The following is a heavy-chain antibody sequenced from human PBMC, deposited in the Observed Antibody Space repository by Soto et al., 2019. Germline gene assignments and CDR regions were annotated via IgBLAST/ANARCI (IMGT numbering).Heavy chain of an antibody. CDR3: AKGAVTTNSIFDY. CDR2: ISGGGGNT. J-gene: IGHJ4*02. D-gene: IGHD4-17*01. CDR1: GFTFSSYA. V-gene: IGHV3-23*01. Sequence: PGGSLRLSCAASGFTFSSYAMTWVRQAPGKGLEWVSVISGGGGNTYYADSVKGRFTISRDNSKNTLNLQMNSLRAEDTAVYYCAKGAVTTNSIFDYWGQRTLVTVSS.